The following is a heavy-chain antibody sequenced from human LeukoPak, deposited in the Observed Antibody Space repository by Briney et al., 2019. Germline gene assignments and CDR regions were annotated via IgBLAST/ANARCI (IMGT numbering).Heavy chain of an antibody. J-gene: IGHJ6*02. Sequence: PSETLSLTCTVSGDSISGSYWTWVRQPPGQGLEWIGQIHYSGRADYNPSLKGRITISVGTSKNQMSLTLTSVTAADTAIYYCVKFGVDYDMGVWGQGTTVTVSS. CDR3: VKFGVDYDMGV. CDR2: IHYSGRA. V-gene: IGHV4-59*01. CDR1: GDSISGSY. D-gene: IGHD3-16*01.